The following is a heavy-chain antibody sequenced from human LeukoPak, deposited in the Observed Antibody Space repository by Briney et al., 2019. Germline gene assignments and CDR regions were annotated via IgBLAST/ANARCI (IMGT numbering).Heavy chain of an antibody. J-gene: IGHJ5*02. D-gene: IGHD3-22*01. Sequence: GGSLRLSCAASGFTFSDYYMSWIRQAPGKGLEWVSYISSSGSTIYYADSVKGRFTISRDNAKNSLYLQMNSLRAEDTAVYYCARDQPGYYDSSGYNWFDPWGQGTLVTVSS. CDR3: ARDQPGYYDSSGYNWFDP. CDR2: ISSSGSTI. CDR1: GFTFSDYY. V-gene: IGHV3-11*01.